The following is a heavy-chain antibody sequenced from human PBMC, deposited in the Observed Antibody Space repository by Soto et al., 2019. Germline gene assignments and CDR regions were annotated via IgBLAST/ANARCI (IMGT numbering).Heavy chain of an antibody. CDR1: GYTFTSYG. CDR2: ISAYNGNT. J-gene: IGHJ4*02. CDR3: ARIGPLGYSSSWAQDY. Sequence: ASVKVSCKASGYTFTSYGISWVRQAPGQGLEWMGWISAYNGNTNYAQKLQGRVTMTTDTSTRTAYMELRSLRYDDTAVYSCARIGPLGYSSSWAQDYWGQGTMVAVAS. D-gene: IGHD6-13*01. V-gene: IGHV1-18*04.